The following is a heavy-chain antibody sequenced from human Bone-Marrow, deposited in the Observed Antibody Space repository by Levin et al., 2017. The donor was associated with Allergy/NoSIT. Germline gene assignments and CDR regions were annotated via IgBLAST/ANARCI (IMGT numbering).Heavy chain of an antibody. CDR1: GFTFSGCA. J-gene: IGHJ4*02. CDR2: IRDKANSYAT. Sequence: GGSLRLSCAASGFTFSGCAIHWVRQASGKGLEWIGRIRDKANSYATAYGASVEGRFTISRDDSENTAYLHMNRLKTEDTAVYYCTREAVVDYYFDYWGQGTLVTVSS. D-gene: IGHD2-2*01. V-gene: IGHV3-73*01. CDR3: TREAVVDYYFDY.